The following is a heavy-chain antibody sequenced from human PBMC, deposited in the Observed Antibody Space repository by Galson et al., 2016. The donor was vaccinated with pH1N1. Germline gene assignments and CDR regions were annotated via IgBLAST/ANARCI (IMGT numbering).Heavy chain of an antibody. Sequence: SLRLSCATSGFSFSSYWFHWVRQDPAKGLVWVARIDEDGETTNYADSVRGRFTIYRDNAKNTLYLEMNSLRPEDTAVYYCATGGDYAFLHWGQGALVTVSS. CDR2: IDEDGETT. CDR1: GFSFSSYW. V-gene: IGHV3-74*01. CDR3: ATGGDYAFLH. J-gene: IGHJ4*02. D-gene: IGHD3-3*01.